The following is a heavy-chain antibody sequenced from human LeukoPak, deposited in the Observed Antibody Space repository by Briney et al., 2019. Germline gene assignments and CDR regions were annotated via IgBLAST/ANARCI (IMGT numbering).Heavy chain of an antibody. CDR2: IKSNVDGGTT. V-gene: IGHV3-15*01. Sequence: PGGSLRLSCAASGFTFTNAWMSWVRQAPGQGLEWVAHIKSNVDGGTTVYAAPVKGRFTISRDDPTATLYLQMNSLKTEDTAVYYCLADTPDSSGYPFDYWGQGTLVTVSS. D-gene: IGHD3-22*01. J-gene: IGHJ4*02. CDR1: GFTFTNAW. CDR3: LADTPDSSGYPFDY.